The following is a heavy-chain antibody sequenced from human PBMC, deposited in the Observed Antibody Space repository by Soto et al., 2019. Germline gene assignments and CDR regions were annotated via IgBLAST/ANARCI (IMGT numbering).Heavy chain of an antibody. D-gene: IGHD6-6*01. J-gene: IGHJ4*02. CDR3: ARVTPYSSSSPYFDY. CDR2: VYYSGST. Sequence: SETLSLTCTVSGGSISPYYWSWIRQPPGKGLEWIGDVYYSGSTNYNPSLESRVTISVDKSKNQFSLKLSSVTAADTAVYYCARVTPYSSSSPYFDYWGQGTLVTVPS. V-gene: IGHV4-59*12. CDR1: GGSISPYY.